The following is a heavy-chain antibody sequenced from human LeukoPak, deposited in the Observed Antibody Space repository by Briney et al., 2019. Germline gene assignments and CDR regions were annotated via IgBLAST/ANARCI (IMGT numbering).Heavy chain of an antibody. D-gene: IGHD3-22*01. CDR1: GDSIDSSTYY. V-gene: IGHV4-39*01. J-gene: IGHJ4*02. CDR3: ARLGFTMILVATT. CDR2: IYYSGGT. Sequence: SETLSLTCTVSGDSIDSSTYYWGWIRQPPGKGLERIGSIYYSGGTYSNPSLKSRVTISIDTSKNQFSLKLSSVTAADTAMYYCARLGFTMILVATTWGKGTLVTVSS.